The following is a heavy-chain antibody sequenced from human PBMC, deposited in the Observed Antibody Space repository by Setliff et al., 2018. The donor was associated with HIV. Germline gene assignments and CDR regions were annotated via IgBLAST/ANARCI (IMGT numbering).Heavy chain of an antibody. Sequence: SVKVSCKASGFTFTSSAVQWVRQARGQRLEWIGWIVVGSGNTNYAPKFQGRVTMTRDTSTSTVYMDLGGLRSDDTAVYYCARVKGLRVRNWNDRPNASDLWGQGTMVTVSS. CDR3: ARVKGLRVRNWNDRPNASDL. CDR1: GFTFTSSA. J-gene: IGHJ3*01. V-gene: IGHV1-58*01. D-gene: IGHD1-1*01. CDR2: IVVGSGNT.